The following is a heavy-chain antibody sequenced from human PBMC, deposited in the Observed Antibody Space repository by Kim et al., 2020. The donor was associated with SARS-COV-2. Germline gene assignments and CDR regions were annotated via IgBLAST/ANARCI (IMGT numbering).Heavy chain of an antibody. V-gene: IGHV3-11*06. J-gene: IGHJ6*02. Sequence: RFTISRDNAKSSLYLQMNSLRAEDTAVYYCARAPEDTVTPIYREEYGMDVWGQGTTVTVSS. D-gene: IGHD4-17*01. CDR3: ARAPEDTVTPIYREEYGMDV.